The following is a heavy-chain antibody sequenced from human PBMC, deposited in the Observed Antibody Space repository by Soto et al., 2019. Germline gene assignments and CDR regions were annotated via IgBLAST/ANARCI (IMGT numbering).Heavy chain of an antibody. CDR3: ARLYDSSGYCLYYFDY. V-gene: IGHV5-51*01. D-gene: IGHD3-22*01. Sequence: GESLKISGTGSGYSFTSYWIGWVRQMRGKGLEWMGISDPGDSDTRYSPSFQGQVTSSAAKSISTANLQWSSLQGSVSAMYSSARLYDSSGYCLYYFDYWGQGTLVTVSS. CDR1: GYSFTSYW. J-gene: IGHJ4*02. CDR2: SDPGDSDT.